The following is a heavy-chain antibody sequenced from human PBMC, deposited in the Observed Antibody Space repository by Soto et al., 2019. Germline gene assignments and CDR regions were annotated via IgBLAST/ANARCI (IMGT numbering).Heavy chain of an antibody. CDR2: IWYDGSNK. V-gene: IGHV3-33*01. D-gene: IGHD4-4*01. Sequence: QVQLVESGGGVVQPGRSLRLSCAASGFTFSSYGMHWVRQAPGKGLEWVAVIWYDGSNKYYADSLKGRFTISRDNSKNTLYLQMNSLRAEDTAVYYCARGGTVDPYYYYYGMDVWGQGTTVTVSS. J-gene: IGHJ6*02. CDR3: ARGGTVDPYYYYYGMDV. CDR1: GFTFSSYG.